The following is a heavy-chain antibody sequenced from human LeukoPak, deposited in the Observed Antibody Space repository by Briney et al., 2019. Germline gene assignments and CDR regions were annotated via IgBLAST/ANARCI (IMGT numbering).Heavy chain of an antibody. Sequence: PSETLSLTCTVSGYSISSGYYWGWIRQPPGKGLEWIGSIYHSGSTYYNPSLKSRVTISVDTSKNQFSLKLSSVTAADTAVYYCARGKGGSGFDPWGQGTLVTVSS. D-gene: IGHD3-10*01. CDR1: GYSISSGYY. CDR3: ARGKGGSGFDP. V-gene: IGHV4-38-2*02. J-gene: IGHJ5*02. CDR2: IYHSGST.